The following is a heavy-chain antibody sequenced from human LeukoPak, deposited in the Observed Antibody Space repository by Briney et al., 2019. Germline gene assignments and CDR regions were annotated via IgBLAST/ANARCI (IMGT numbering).Heavy chain of an antibody. J-gene: IGHJ3*02. CDR3: ARDGYYDSSGYYSGAFDI. V-gene: IGHV3-21*01. D-gene: IGHD3-22*01. Sequence: GGALGLSFAASGFPFRSYSMKWVRPAPGEGLGGVSSINSRSSYIYYPDSVKGRFTISRDNAKNSLYLQMNSLRAEDTAVYYCARDGYYDSSGYYSGAFDIWGQGTMVTVSS. CDR2: INSRSSYI. CDR1: GFPFRSYS.